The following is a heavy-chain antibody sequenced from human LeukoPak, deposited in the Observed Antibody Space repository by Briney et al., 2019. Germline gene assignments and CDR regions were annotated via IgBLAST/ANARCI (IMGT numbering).Heavy chain of an antibody. V-gene: IGHV3-15*05. CDR2: IKNKPDGGTS. CDR1: GFTFSHAW. J-gene: IGHJ5*02. D-gene: IGHD3-10*01. Sequence: GGSLRLSCAASGFTFSHAWMSWVRQAPGKGLELVARIKNKPDGGTSDYTAPVKGRFTIYRDNDGKSLYLQMDSLRTDDTALYFCAKSGSRYYYNSRRSWFDPWGQGTLVTVSS. CDR3: AKSGSRYYYNSRRSWFDP.